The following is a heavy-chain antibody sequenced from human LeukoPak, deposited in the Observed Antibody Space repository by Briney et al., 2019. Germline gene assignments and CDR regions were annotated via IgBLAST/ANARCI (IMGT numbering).Heavy chain of an antibody. Sequence: PGGSLRLSCAASGFTFSSYAMSSVRQAPGKGLEWVSAISGSGGSTYYADSVKGRFTISRDYSKNTLYLQMNCLRAEDTAVYYCATPPVYYYMDVWGKGTTVTVSS. V-gene: IGHV3-23*01. CDR3: ATPPVYYYMDV. CDR2: ISGSGGST. J-gene: IGHJ6*03. CDR1: GFTFSSYA.